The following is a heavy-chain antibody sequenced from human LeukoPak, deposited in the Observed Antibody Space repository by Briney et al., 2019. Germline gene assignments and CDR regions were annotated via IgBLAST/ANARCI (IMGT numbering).Heavy chain of an antibody. Sequence: PSETLSLTCTVSGVSISSSNSYWGWIRQPPGKGLEWIGSIYYSGNTYYNASLKSQVSISIDTSKNQFSLNLNSVTAADTAVYYCARGPTTVTRAFDYWGQGTLVTVSS. CDR2: IYYSGNT. V-gene: IGHV4-39*07. CDR1: GVSISSSNSY. D-gene: IGHD4-17*01. CDR3: ARGPTTVTRAFDY. J-gene: IGHJ4*02.